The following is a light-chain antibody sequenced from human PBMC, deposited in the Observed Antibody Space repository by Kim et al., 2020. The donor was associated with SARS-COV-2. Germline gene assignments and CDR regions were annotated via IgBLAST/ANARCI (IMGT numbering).Light chain of an antibody. CDR1: QDISSH. V-gene: IGKV1-27*01. Sequence: DIQMTQSPSSLSASVGDRVTITCRASQDISSHLAWYQQKPERVPKLLISAASTLQAGVPSRFSGSGSGTDFTLTISSLQPEDVATYYCQKYYSAPWTFGQGTKVDIK. CDR3: QKYYSAPWT. CDR2: AAS. J-gene: IGKJ1*01.